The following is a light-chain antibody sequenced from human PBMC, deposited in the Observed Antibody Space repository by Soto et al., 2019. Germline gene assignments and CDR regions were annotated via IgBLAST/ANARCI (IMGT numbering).Light chain of an antibody. CDR3: CSYAGSYTFARNV. CDR2: DVS. Sequence: QSVLTQPRSVSGSPGQSVTISCTGTSSDVAIYNYISWYQQHPAEAPKLMIHDVSERPSGVPDRFSGSKSGNTASLTISGLQAEDEADYYCCSYAGSYTFARNVFGTGTKVTVL. V-gene: IGLV2-11*01. CDR1: SSDVAIYNY. J-gene: IGLJ1*01.